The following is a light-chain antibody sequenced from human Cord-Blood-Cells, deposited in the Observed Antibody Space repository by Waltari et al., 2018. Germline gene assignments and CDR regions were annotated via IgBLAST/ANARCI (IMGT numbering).Light chain of an antibody. CDR1: QSVSSSY. CDR3: QQYGSSPPIT. J-gene: IGKJ5*01. CDR2: GAS. V-gene: IGKV3-20*01. Sequence: EIVLTQSPGTLSLSPGERATLSCRASQSVSSSYLAWYQQKPGQAPKLRIYGASSRATGIPDRFSGSGSGTDFTLTISRLGPEDFAVYYCQQYGSSPPITFGQGTRLEIK.